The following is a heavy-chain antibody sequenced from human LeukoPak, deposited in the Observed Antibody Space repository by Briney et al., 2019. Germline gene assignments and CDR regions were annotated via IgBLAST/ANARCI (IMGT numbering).Heavy chain of an antibody. Sequence: KFQGRVTITRDTSASTAYMELRSLRSDDTAVYYCARSVSSGYSYYFDYWGQGTLVTVSS. J-gene: IGHJ4*02. V-gene: IGHV1-3*01. D-gene: IGHD3-22*01. CDR3: ARSVSSGYSYYFDY.